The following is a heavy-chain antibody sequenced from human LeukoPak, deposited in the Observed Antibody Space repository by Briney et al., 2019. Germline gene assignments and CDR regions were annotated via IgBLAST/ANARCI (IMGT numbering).Heavy chain of an antibody. CDR1: GASISSGDYS. V-gene: IGHV4-30-4*01. CDR3: ARARYYNYGWGWFDP. CDR2: IYSSGTT. Sequence: SQTLSLTCTVSGASISSGDYSWSWLRLPPGKGLEWIAYIYSSGTTYYNPSLKSRLTISVDTSKNQFSLYLSSVTAADTAVYYCARARYYNYGWGWFDPWGQGTLVTVSS. D-gene: IGHD3-10*01. J-gene: IGHJ5*02.